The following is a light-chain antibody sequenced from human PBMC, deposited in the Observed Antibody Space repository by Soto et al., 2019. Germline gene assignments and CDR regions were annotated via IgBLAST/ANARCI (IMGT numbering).Light chain of an antibody. J-gene: IGKJ3*01. CDR1: QSVSSN. Sequence: EIVMTQSPATLSVSPGERATLSCRASQSVSSNLAWYQQKPGQAPRLVIYGASTRATGIPGRFSGSGSGTEFTLTISSLQSEDFAVYYCQQYNNWPLFTFGPGTRVDFK. CDR3: QQYNNWPLFT. V-gene: IGKV3-15*01. CDR2: GAS.